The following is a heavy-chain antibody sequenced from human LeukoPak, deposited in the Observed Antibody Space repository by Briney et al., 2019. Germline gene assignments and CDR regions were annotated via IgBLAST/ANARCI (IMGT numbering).Heavy chain of an antibody. J-gene: IGHJ6*03. CDR2: IRYDGSNK. D-gene: IGHD2-21*02. CDR1: GFTFSSYG. Sequence: GGSLRLSCAASGFTFSSYGMHWVRQAPGKGLEWVAFIRYDGSNKYYADSVKGRFTISRDNSKNTLYLQMNSLRAEDTAVYYCAKGWGHIVVVTAIRWYMDVWGKGTTVTISS. CDR3: AKGWGHIVVVTAIRWYMDV. V-gene: IGHV3-30*02.